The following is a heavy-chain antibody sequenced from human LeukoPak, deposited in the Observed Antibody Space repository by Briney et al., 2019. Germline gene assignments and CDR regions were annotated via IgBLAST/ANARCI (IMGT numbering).Heavy chain of an antibody. CDR2: IRFDGSNE. CDR1: AVTFTFSASG. D-gene: IGHD6-19*01. Sequence: GGSLRLSCAASAVTFTFSASGMHCVRQAPGKGPEWVAPIRFDGSNEKYADSVKGRFTISRDNPKNTLYVQMNSLSAEDTALYYCAKGTAGIGVAGTFGYLDYWGQGTLVAVSS. CDR3: AKGTAGIGVAGTFGYLDY. J-gene: IGHJ4*02. V-gene: IGHV3-30*02.